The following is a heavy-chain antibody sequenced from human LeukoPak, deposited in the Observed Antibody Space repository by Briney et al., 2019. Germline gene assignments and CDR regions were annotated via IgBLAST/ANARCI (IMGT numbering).Heavy chain of an antibody. V-gene: IGHV3-21*01. Sequence: GGSLRLSCAASGFTFSSYSMNWVRQAPGKGLEWVSSISSSSSYIYYADSVKGRFTISRDNAKNPLYLQMNSLRAEDTAVYYCARGLKGGGAYWGQGTLVTVSS. D-gene: IGHD3-16*01. CDR2: ISSSSSYI. CDR3: ARGLKGGGAY. CDR1: GFTFSSYS. J-gene: IGHJ4*02.